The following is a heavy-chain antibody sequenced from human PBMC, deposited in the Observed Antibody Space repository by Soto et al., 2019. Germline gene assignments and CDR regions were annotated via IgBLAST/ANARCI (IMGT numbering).Heavy chain of an antibody. Sequence: GGSLRLSCSASGFTFSSYAMHWVRQAPGKGLEYVSAISSNGGSTYYADSVKGRFTISRDNSKNTLYLQMNSLRAEDTAVYYCAKDLGTDDFWSAYYTYYYMDVWGKGTTVTVSS. J-gene: IGHJ6*03. CDR3: AKDLGTDDFWSAYYTYYYMDV. V-gene: IGHV3-64*04. CDR2: ISSNGGST. CDR1: GFTFSSYA. D-gene: IGHD3-3*01.